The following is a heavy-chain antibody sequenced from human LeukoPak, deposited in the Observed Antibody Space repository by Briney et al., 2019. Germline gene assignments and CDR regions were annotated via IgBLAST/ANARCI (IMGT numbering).Heavy chain of an antibody. V-gene: IGHV1-46*01. CDR2: INPSGGST. CDR3: ARIRYSSSWYGDNDY. CDR1: GYTFTGYY. D-gene: IGHD6-13*01. Sequence: ASVKVSCKASGYTFTGYYMHWVRQAPGQGLEWMGIINPSGGSTSYAQKFQGRVTMTRDTSTSTVYMELSSLRSEDTAVYYCARIRYSSSWYGDNDYWGQGTLVTVSS. J-gene: IGHJ4*02.